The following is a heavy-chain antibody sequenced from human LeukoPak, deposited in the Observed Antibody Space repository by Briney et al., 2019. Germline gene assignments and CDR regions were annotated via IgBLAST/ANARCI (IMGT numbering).Heavy chain of an antibody. V-gene: IGHV3-7*03. CDR2: IKQDGSEK. D-gene: IGHD5-12*01. CDR1: GFTFSSYW. CDR3: ARDPRGYSGYDWFY. Sequence: PGGCLRLSCAASGFTFSSYWMSWVRQAPGKGLEWLANIKQDGSEKYYVDSVKGRLTISRDNAKNSLYLQMNSLRAEDTAVYYCARDPRGYSGYDWFYWGQGTLVTVSS. J-gene: IGHJ4*02.